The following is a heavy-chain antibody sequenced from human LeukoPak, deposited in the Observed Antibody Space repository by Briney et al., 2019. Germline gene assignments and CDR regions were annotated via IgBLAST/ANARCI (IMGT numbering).Heavy chain of an antibody. D-gene: IGHD1-26*01. V-gene: IGHV4-59*02. CDR3: AANEWELLQYEYAFDI. CDR2: VYYTGST. J-gene: IGHJ3*02. Sequence: SETLSLTCTVSGGSVSGYYWSWIRQPPGKGLEWIGYVYYTGSTNYNPSLKSRVTISVDMSKNQFSLRLRSVTAADTAVYYCAANEWELLQYEYAFDIWGQGTMVTVSS. CDR1: GGSVSGYY.